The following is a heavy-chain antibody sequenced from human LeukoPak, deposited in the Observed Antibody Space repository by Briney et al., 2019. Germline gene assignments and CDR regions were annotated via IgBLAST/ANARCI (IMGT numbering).Heavy chain of an antibody. Sequence: SETLSLTCAVYGGSFSGYYWSRIRQPPGKELEWIGEINHSGSTNYNPSLKSRVTISVDTSKNQFSLKLSSVTAADTAVYYCARGPTSSKYYYDSNGYYRYWGQGTLVTVSS. CDR3: ARGPTSSKYYYDSNGYYRY. J-gene: IGHJ4*02. CDR2: INHSGST. CDR1: GGSFSGYY. D-gene: IGHD3-22*01. V-gene: IGHV4-34*01.